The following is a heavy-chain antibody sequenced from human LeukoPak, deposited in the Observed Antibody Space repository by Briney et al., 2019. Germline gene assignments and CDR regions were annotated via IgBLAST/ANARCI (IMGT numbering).Heavy chain of an antibody. V-gene: IGHV1-18*01. D-gene: IGHD1-26*01. J-gene: IGHJ4*02. CDR3: ARDQVVGATAGTFDY. Sequence: EASVKVSCKASGYTFNSFGISWVRQAPGQGLEWMGYISAYNGATNYAQKLQGRVTLTTDTSTSTAYRELSNLRSDDRAVYYCARDQVVGATAGTFDYWGQGTLVTVSS. CDR1: GYTFNSFG. CDR2: ISAYNGAT.